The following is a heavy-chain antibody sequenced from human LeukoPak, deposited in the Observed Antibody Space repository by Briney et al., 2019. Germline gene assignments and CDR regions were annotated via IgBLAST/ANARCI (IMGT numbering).Heavy chain of an antibody. CDR3: AREAFYKSGWYSLFGH. V-gene: IGHV3-23*01. D-gene: IGHD6-19*01. CDR1: GFTFSSYA. CDR2: ISGGGIGI. J-gene: IGHJ4*02. Sequence: PGGSLRLSCAASGFTFSSYAMSWVRQAPGRGLEWVSAISGGGIGIYYGDSAKGRFTISRDKSKNTLYLQMNSLRVEDTAIYYCAREAFYKSGWYSLFGHWGQGTQVTVSS.